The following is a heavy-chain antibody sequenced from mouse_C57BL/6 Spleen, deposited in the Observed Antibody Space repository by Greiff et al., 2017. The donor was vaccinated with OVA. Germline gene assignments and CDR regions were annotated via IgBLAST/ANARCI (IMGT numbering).Heavy chain of an antibody. J-gene: IGHJ2*01. Sequence: QVQLQQSGAELVMPGASVKLSCKASGYTFTSYWMHWVKQRPGQGLEWIGEIDPSDSYTNYNQKFKGKSTLTVDKSSSTAYMQLSSLTSEDSAVYYCARRRGFIDYWGQGTTLTVSS. CDR2: IDPSDSYT. CDR3: ARRRGFIDY. CDR1: GYTFTSYW. V-gene: IGHV1-69*01.